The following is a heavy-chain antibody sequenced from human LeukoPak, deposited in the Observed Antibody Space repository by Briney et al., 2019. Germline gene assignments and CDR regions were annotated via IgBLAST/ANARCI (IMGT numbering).Heavy chain of an antibody. D-gene: IGHD1-26*01. CDR2: IKQDGSEK. J-gene: IGHJ4*02. Sequence: GGSLRLSCAASGFTFSSYWMSWVRQAPGKGLEWVANIKQDGSEKYYVDSVKGRFTISRDNAKNSLYLQMNSLRAEDTAVYYCARGNGGSYEYYFDYWGQGTLVTVSS. V-gene: IGHV3-7*04. CDR3: ARGNGGSYEYYFDY. CDR1: GFTFSSYW.